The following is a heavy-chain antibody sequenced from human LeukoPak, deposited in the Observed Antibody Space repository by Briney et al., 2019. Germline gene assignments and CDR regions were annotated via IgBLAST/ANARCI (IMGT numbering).Heavy chain of an antibody. Sequence: GGPLRLSCAASGFTFSSYSMNWVRQAPGKGLEWVSYISSSSNTIYYADSVKGRFTISRDNAKNSLFLQMNSLRDEDTFVYYCARAVTVVTRGGLVFDYWGQGTLVTVSS. D-gene: IGHD2-21*02. J-gene: IGHJ4*02. CDR3: ARAVTVVTRGGLVFDY. CDR2: ISSSSNTI. CDR1: GFTFSSYS. V-gene: IGHV3-48*02.